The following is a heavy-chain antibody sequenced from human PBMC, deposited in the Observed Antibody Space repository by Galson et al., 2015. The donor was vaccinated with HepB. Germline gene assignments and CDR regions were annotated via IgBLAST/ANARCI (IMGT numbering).Heavy chain of an antibody. CDR1: GGTFSTYE. J-gene: IGHJ4*02. D-gene: IGHD5-12*01. CDR2: TIPIFGEA. CDR3: ARPGRGFGGYDTDYYFAS. Sequence: SVKVSCKVSGGTFSTYEVNWVRQGPGQGLEWMGGTIPIFGEAKYAPKFQGRVTITADKSTSTAYMELSNLTPADTAIYYCARPGRGFGGYDTDYYFASWGRGTLVTVSS. V-gene: IGHV1-69*06.